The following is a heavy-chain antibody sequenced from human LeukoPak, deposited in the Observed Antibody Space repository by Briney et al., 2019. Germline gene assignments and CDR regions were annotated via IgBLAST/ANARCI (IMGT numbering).Heavy chain of an antibody. Sequence: SETLSLTCTGSGGSISSYYWSWIRQPPGKGLEWIGYIYYSGSTNYNPSLKSRVTISVDTSKNQFSLKLSSVTAADTAVYYCARDIIIAVAENDAFDIWGQGTMVTVSS. J-gene: IGHJ3*02. CDR1: GGSISSYY. V-gene: IGHV4-59*01. CDR3: ARDIIIAVAENDAFDI. D-gene: IGHD6-19*01. CDR2: IYYSGST.